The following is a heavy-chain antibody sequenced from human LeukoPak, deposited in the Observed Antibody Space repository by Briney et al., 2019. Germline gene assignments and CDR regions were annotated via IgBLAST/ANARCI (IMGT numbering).Heavy chain of an antibody. CDR1: GLIFSSNW. V-gene: IGHV3-7*03. J-gene: IGHJ4*02. D-gene: IGHD5-24*01. CDR2: IKEDGTET. Sequence: GGSLRLSCAASGLIFSSNWMSWVRLAPGKGLEWVANIKEDGTETYYVDSVKGRFTISRDNAKNSLYLQMNSLRVEDTAVYYCAKEGRSLQTYWGQGTLVTVPS. CDR3: AKEGRSLQTY.